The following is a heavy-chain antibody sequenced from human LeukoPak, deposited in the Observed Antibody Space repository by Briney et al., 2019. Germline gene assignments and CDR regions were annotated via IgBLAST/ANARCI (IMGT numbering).Heavy chain of an antibody. V-gene: IGHV4-38-2*01. Sequence: SETLSLTCAVSGYSISSGYYWGWIRQPPGKGLEWIGSIYHSGSTYYNPSLKSRVTISVDTSKNQFSLKLSSVTAADTAVYSCAYTDMVRGAPPAFDIWGQGTMVTVSS. CDR2: IYHSGST. J-gene: IGHJ3*02. CDR1: GYSISSGYY. CDR3: AYTDMVRGAPPAFDI. D-gene: IGHD3-10*01.